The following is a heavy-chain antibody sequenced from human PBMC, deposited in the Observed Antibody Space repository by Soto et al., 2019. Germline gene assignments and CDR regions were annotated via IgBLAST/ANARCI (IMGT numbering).Heavy chain of an antibody. J-gene: IGHJ4*02. V-gene: IGHV3-23*01. CDR2: ISGSGGST. CDR3: AKTPYYDFWSGYYTPFDY. D-gene: IGHD3-3*01. CDR1: GFTFSSYA. Sequence: GGSLRLSCAASGFTFSSYAMSWVRQAPGKGLEWVSAISGSGGSTYYADSGKGRFTISRDNSKNTLYLQMNSLRAEDTAVYYCAKTPYYDFWSGYYTPFDYWGQGTLVTVSS.